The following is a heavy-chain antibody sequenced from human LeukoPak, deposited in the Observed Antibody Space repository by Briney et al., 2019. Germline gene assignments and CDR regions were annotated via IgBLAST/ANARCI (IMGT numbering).Heavy chain of an antibody. V-gene: IGHV3-53*05. CDR3: ARGYCSTTSCYWDY. J-gene: IGHJ4*02. CDR2: IYSGGKT. D-gene: IGHD2-2*01. Sequence: GGSLRLSCVASGFTVSSNYMSWVRQAPGKGLEWVSIIYSGGKTFYADSVKGRFTISRDNSKNTMYLQMNSLRAEDTAVYHCARGYCSTTSCYWDYWGQGTLVTVSS. CDR1: GFTVSSNY.